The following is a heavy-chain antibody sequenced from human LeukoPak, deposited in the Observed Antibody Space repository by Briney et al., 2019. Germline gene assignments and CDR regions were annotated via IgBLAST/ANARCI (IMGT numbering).Heavy chain of an antibody. CDR1: GFTFSSYE. CDR2: ISSIGSTI. V-gene: IGHV3-48*03. D-gene: IGHD4-17*01. J-gene: IGHJ4*02. Sequence: PGGSLRLSCAASGFTFSSYEINWVRQAPRKGLEWVSYISSIGSTIYYADSVKGRFTISRDNAKNSLYLQMNSLRAEDTAVYYCARAYGVGFDYWGQGTLVTVSS. CDR3: ARAYGVGFDY.